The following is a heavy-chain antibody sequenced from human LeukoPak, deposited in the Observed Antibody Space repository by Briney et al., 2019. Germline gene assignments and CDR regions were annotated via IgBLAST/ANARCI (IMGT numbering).Heavy chain of an antibody. CDR3: ARVGELELLD. Sequence: PSETLSLTCTVSGGSISSYYWSWIRQPAGKGLESIGHISTSGSTNYNPSLKSRVTMSVDTSKNQFSLKLSSVTAADTAVYYCARVGELELLDWGQGTLVTVSS. CDR2: ISTSGST. V-gene: IGHV4-4*07. D-gene: IGHD1-7*01. CDR1: GGSISSYY. J-gene: IGHJ4*02.